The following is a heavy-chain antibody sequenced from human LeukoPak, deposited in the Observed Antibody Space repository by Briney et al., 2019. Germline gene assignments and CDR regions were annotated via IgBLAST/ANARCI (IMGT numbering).Heavy chain of an antibody. D-gene: IGHD1-26*01. CDR2: ISGDGAGT. Sequence: GGSLRLSCAASGXTFDDYAMHWVRQAPGKGLEWVSLISGDGAGTYYADSVKGRFTISRDNSKNSLYLQMNSLRTEDTALYYCAKAGMGATLYYGMDVWGQGTTVTVSS. V-gene: IGHV3-43*02. J-gene: IGHJ6*02. CDR1: GXTFDDYA. CDR3: AKAGMGATLYYGMDV.